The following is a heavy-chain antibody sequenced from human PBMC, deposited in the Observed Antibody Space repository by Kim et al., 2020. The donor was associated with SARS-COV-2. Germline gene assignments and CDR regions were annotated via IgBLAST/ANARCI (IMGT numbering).Heavy chain of an antibody. Sequence: GGSLRLSCVTSGFTFGTSAMSWVRQAPEKGLEWVSGISSSGGSTYYADSVKGRFTISRDSYKNTQYLQIVSPRVDDTALYYCARTRRCSSTSCYVDYWGQGALVTVCS. CDR1: GFTFGTSA. CDR2: ISSSGGST. J-gene: IGHJ4*02. CDR3: ARTRRCSSTSCYVDY. V-gene: IGHV3-23*01. D-gene: IGHD2-2*01.